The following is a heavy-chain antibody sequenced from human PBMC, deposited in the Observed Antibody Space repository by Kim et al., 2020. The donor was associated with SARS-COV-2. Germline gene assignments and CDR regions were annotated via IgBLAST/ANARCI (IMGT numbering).Heavy chain of an antibody. Sequence: ASVKVSCAASGYTFGSYTLHWVRQAPGLGLEWMGWIVAGNGDTRYSQKFQGRVTATRDTSASTVYMELSDLISEDTAVYYCARQLPGSFFDFWGQGTLVTVSS. CDR2: IVAGNGDT. D-gene: IGHD6-19*01. V-gene: IGHV1-3*01. J-gene: IGHJ4*02. CDR3: ARQLPGSFFDF. CDR1: GYTFGSYT.